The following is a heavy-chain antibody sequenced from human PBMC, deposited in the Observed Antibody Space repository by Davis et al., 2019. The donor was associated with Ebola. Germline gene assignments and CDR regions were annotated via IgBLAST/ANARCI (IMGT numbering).Heavy chain of an antibody. CDR2: ISGSGGST. CDR3: ARDWSMVGVRYFDH. CDR1: GFTFSSYA. D-gene: IGHD3-10*01. Sequence: GGSLRLSCAASGFTFSSYAMSWVRQAPGKGLEWVSAISGSGGSTYYADSVKGRFTISRDNSKNTLYLQMNSLRAEDTAVYYCARDWSMVGVRYFDHWGQGTLVTVSS. V-gene: IGHV3-23*01. J-gene: IGHJ4*02.